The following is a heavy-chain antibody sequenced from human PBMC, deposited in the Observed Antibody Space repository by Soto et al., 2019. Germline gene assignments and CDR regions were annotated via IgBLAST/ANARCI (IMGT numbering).Heavy chain of an antibody. CDR2: ISGSGGST. CDR3: AKGPRRVNYYDSSGSAFDY. Sequence: EVQLLESGGGLVQPGGSLRLSCAASGFTFSSYAMSWVRQAPGKGLEWVSAISGSGGSTYYADSVKGRFTISRDNSKNKLYLEMNSLRAEDTAVYYCAKGPRRVNYYDSSGSAFDYWGQGTLVTVSA. CDR1: GFTFSSYA. D-gene: IGHD3-22*01. J-gene: IGHJ4*02. V-gene: IGHV3-23*01.